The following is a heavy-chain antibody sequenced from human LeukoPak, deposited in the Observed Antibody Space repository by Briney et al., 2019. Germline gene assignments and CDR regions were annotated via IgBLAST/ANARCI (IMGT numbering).Heavy chain of an antibody. CDR3: ARAELGYYDSSGYSYYFDY. V-gene: IGHV4-39*07. CDR1: GGSISSSSYY. Sequence: SETLSLTCTVSGGSISSSSYYWGWIRQPPGKGLEWIGSIYYSGSTYYNPSLKSRVTISVDTSKNQFSLKLSSVTAADTAVYYCARAELGYYDSSGYSYYFDYWGQGTLVTVSS. D-gene: IGHD3-22*01. J-gene: IGHJ4*02. CDR2: IYYSGST.